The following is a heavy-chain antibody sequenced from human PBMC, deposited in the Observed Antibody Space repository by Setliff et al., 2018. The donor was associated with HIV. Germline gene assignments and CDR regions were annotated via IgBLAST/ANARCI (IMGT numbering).Heavy chain of an antibody. CDR2: ISYSGST. CDR3: ARTRRYSYGTLAGFDY. CDR1: GASIRSQY. V-gene: IGHV4-59*11. Sequence: PSETLSLTCTVSGASIRSQYWSWIRKPPGKGLEWIGYISYSGSTSYNPSLESRVAMSVDTSKQQFSLEVSSVTAADTAVYYCARTRRYSYGTLAGFDYWGRGSLVTVSS. J-gene: IGHJ4*01. D-gene: IGHD5-18*01.